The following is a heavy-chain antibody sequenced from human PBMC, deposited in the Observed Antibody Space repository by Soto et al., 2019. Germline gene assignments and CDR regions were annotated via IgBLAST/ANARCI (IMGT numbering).Heavy chain of an antibody. V-gene: IGHV2-5*02. CDR1: GFSLTTSGVG. CDR2: IYWDDDR. CDR3: AHLRLPAGFDH. Sequence: QITLKESGPTLVKPTQTLTLTCTFSGFSLTTSGVGVGWIRQPPAKALEWLALIYWDDDRRYSPSLRSTLTITKDTSKTQLVLTMSNMAPVYTATPFCAHLRLPAGFDHWGQGSLVTVSS. J-gene: IGHJ5*02.